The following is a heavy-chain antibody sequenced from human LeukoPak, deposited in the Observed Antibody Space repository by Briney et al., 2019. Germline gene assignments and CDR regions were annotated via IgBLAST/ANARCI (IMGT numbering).Heavy chain of an antibody. Sequence: SETLSLTCTVSGGSISSYYWSWIRQPPGKGLEWIGGIYYSGSTYYNPSLKSRVTISVDTSKNQFSLKLSSVTAADTAVYYCARDSNWFDPWGQGTLVTVSS. CDR1: GGSISSYY. CDR3: ARDSNWFDP. V-gene: IGHV4-59*12. J-gene: IGHJ5*02. CDR2: IYYSGST.